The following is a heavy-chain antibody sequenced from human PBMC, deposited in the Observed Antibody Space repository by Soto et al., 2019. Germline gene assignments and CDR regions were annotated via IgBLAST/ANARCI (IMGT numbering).Heavy chain of an antibody. CDR3: AKENRLYSSSQDFDY. CDR1: GFTSSNYG. Sequence: QVQLVESGGGVVQPGRSLRLSCAASGFTSSNYGRHWVRQAPGKGLEWVAVISYDGSYKYCADSVKGRFTISRDNSKNTLDLQLKSLRAEDTAVYYCAKENRLYSSSQDFDYWGQGTLVTVSS. J-gene: IGHJ4*02. D-gene: IGHD6-13*01. CDR2: ISYDGSYK. V-gene: IGHV3-30*18.